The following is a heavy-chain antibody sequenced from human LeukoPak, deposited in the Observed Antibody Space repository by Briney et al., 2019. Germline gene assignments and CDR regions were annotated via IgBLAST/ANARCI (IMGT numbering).Heavy chain of an antibody. J-gene: IGHJ4*02. V-gene: IGHV3-48*04. D-gene: IGHD1-26*01. CDR2: ISSSSSTI. Sequence: PGGSLRLSCAASGFTFSSYSMNWVRQAPGKGLEWVSYISSSSSTIYYADSVKGRFTISRDNAKNSLYLQMNSLRAEDTAVYYCAKDVIVGATWGCFDYWGQGTLVTVSS. CDR1: GFTFSSYS. CDR3: AKDVIVGATWGCFDY.